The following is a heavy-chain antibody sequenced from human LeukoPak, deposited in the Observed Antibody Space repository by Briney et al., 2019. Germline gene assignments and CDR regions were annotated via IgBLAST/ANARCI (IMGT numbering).Heavy chain of an antibody. D-gene: IGHD5-12*01. Sequence: VSSVKVCCNAAGYTFTGYYMHWVRQAPGQGLGLVGLINPNSGGTNYAQKFQGRGTMTRDTSISTAYMELSRLRSDDTAVYYCARVAVDGYYFDYWGQGTLVTVSS. CDR3: ARVAVDGYYFDY. V-gene: IGHV1-2*02. J-gene: IGHJ4*02. CDR2: INPNSGGT. CDR1: GYTFTGYY.